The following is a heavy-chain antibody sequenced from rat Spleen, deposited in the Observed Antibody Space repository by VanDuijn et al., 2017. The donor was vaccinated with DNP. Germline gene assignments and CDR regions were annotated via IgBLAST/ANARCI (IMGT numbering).Heavy chain of an antibody. J-gene: IGHJ2*01. CDR1: GFTFSDYA. CDR3: ARRSGSCDY. V-gene: IGHV5-7*01. Sequence: EVQLVESGGGLVQPGRSLKLSCAASGFTFSDYAMAWVRQAPTKGLEWVATISYDGSRTYYRDSVKGRFTISRDNAKSTLYLQMDSLRSEDTATYYCARRSGSCDYWGQGVMVTVSS. CDR2: ISYDGSRT. D-gene: IGHD1-3*01.